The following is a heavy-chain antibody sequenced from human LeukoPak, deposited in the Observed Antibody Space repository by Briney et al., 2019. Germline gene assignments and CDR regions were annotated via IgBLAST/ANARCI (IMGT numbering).Heavy chain of an antibody. Sequence: SETLSLTCTVSGGSISSYYWSWIRQPPGKGLEWIGYIYYSGSTNCNPSLKSRVTISVDTSKNQFSLKLSSVTAADTAVYYCARQIGGFDYWGQGTLVPVPS. J-gene: IGHJ4*02. CDR1: GGSISSYY. D-gene: IGHD3-16*01. V-gene: IGHV4-59*08. CDR3: ARQIGGFDY. CDR2: IYYSGST.